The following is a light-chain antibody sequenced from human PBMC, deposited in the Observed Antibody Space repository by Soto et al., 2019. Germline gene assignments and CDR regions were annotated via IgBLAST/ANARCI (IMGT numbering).Light chain of an antibody. V-gene: IGLV2-11*01. Sequence: QSVLTQPRSVSASPGQSVTISCTGTSSDVGSYKSVSWYQQSPGKAPKLMIYDVNKRPSGVPDRFSGSKSGNTASLTISGLQAADESDYYCCSYGGSYSWVFGGGTQLTVL. CDR1: SSDVGSYKS. CDR3: CSYGGSYSWV. CDR2: DVN. J-gene: IGLJ3*02.